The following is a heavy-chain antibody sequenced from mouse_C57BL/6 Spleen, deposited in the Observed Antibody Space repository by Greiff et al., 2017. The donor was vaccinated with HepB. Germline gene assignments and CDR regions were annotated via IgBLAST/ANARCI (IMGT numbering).Heavy chain of an antibody. CDR1: GFTFSDYY. CDR3: ARDLERYFDV. V-gene: IGHV5-16*01. CDR2: INYDGSST. J-gene: IGHJ1*03. Sequence: DVKLVESEGGLVQPGSSMKLSCTASGFTFSDYYMAWVRQVPEKGLEWVANINYDGSSTYYLDSLKSRFIISRDNAKNILYLQMSSLKSEDTATYYCARDLERYFDVWGTGTTVTVSS.